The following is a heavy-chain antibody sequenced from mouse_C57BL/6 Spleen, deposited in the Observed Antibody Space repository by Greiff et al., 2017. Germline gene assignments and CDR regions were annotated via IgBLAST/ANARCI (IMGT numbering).Heavy chain of an antibody. CDR3: AGDRWGLGNYDYYAMDY. J-gene: IGHJ4*01. V-gene: IGHV12-3*01. Sequence: QVQLQQSGPGLVKPSQSLFLTCSITGFPITSGYYWIWIRQSPGKPLEWMGYITHSGETFYNPSLQSPISITRETSKNQFFLQLNSVTTEDTAMYYCAGDRWGLGNYDYYAMDYWGQGTSVTVSS. D-gene: IGHD2-1*01. CDR1: GFPITSGYY. CDR2: ITHSGET.